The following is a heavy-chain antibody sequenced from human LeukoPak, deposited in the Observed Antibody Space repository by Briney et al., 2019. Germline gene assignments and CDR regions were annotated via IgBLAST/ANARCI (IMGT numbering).Heavy chain of an antibody. CDR2: MNPNSGNT. D-gene: IGHD2-15*01. CDR3: ARGLRMVAAANGY. Sequence: ASVKVSCKASGYTFTSYGINWVRQATGHGLEWMGWMNPNSGNTGYAQKFQGRVTMTRNTSISTAYMELSSLRSEDTAVYYCARGLRMVAAANGYWGQGTLVTVSS. J-gene: IGHJ4*02. CDR1: GYTFTSYG. V-gene: IGHV1-8*02.